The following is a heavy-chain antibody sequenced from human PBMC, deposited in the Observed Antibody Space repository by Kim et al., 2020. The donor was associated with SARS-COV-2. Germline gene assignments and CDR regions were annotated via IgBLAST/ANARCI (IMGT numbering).Heavy chain of an antibody. CDR1: GFTFSSYS. CDR3: ARDRVPYYYDSSGYRNNDAFDI. J-gene: IGHJ3*02. D-gene: IGHD3-22*01. Sequence: GGSLRLSCAXSGFTFSSYSMNWVRQAPGKGLEWVSSISSSSSYIYYADSVKGRFTISRDNAKNSLYLQMNSLRAEDTAVYYCARDRVPYYYDSSGYRNNDAFDIWGQGTMVTVSS. CDR2: ISSSSSYI. V-gene: IGHV3-21*01.